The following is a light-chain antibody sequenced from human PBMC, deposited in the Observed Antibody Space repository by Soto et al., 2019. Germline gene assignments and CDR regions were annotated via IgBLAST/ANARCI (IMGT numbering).Light chain of an antibody. J-gene: IGKJ5*01. V-gene: IGKV3-20*01. CDR1: QHVNSDY. Sequence: MVLTQSPGTLSLSPGEGATLSCSGRQHVNSDYLAWFQQKPGQAPRLLIYGASTRTTGIPDRFSGSGSGTDFTLTIGRLEPGDFAVYYCLHYGGSPLTFGQGTRLEIK. CDR2: GAS. CDR3: LHYGGSPLT.